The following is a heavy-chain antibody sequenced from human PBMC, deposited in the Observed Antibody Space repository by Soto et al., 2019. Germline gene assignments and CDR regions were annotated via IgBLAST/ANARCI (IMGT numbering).Heavy chain of an antibody. J-gene: IGHJ5*02. V-gene: IGHV3-23*01. CDR3: ARNAISMVGGTNTGFDP. CDR1: GFTFSNYA. D-gene: IGHD3-10*01. Sequence: EVQLLESGGGLVQPGGSLTLSCAASGFTFSNYAMSRVRQAPGKGLEWVSAISGGGISTYYADSVRGWFTISRDNSITTLALRMDTLRPEDTLVYNWARNAISMVGGTNTGFDPWCQGTLVTVSS. CDR2: ISGGGIST.